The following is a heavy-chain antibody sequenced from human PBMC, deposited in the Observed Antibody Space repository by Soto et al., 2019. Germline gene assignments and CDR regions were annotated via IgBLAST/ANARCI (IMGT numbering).Heavy chain of an antibody. CDR3: ARHSGYDYVFDY. J-gene: IGHJ4*02. CDR2: INPANGDT. D-gene: IGHD5-12*01. V-gene: IGHV1-2*02. CDR1: GYTFTGYY. Sequence: ASVKVSCKASGYTFTGYYIHWVRQAPGQGLEWVGWINPANGDTNYAQKFQGRVSMTRDTSTSTAYMGLSSLRFDDTAVYYCARHSGYDYVFDYWGQGTRVTVSS.